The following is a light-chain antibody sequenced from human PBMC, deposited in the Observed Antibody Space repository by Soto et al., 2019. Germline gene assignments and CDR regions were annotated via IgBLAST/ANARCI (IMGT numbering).Light chain of an antibody. V-gene: IGLV1-40*01. CDR3: QSYYCRLTAVV. Sequence: QSVLTQPPSVSGAPGQRVTISCTGSSSNIGAGFDVHWYQQLPGTAPKLLIYVDDSRPAGVPDRFSGSKSGSSASLAITGLQAEDEAHYYCQSYYCRLTAVVFGGGTKVAAL. J-gene: IGLJ2*01. CDR2: VDD. CDR1: SSNIGAGFD.